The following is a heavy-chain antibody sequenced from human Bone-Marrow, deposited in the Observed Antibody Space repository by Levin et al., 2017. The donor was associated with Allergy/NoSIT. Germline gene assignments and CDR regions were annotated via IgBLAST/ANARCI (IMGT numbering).Heavy chain of an antibody. D-gene: IGHD3-22*01. Sequence: GASVKVSCKASGYTFTSYGISWVRQAPGQGLEWMGWISAYNGNTNYAQKLQGRVTMTTDTSTSTAYMELRSLRSDDTAVYYCARPSVEYYYDSFFGYWGQGTLVTVSS. CDR1: GYTFTSYG. CDR2: ISAYNGNT. CDR3: ARPSVEYYYDSFFGY. V-gene: IGHV1-18*01. J-gene: IGHJ4*02.